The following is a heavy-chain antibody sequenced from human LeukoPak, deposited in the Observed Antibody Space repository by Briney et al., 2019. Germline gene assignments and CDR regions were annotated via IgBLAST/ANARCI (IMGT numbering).Heavy chain of an antibody. CDR3: ARARIAVAGTHFDY. CDR2: LSGSGGST. D-gene: IGHD6-19*01. CDR1: GFTFSNFA. Sequence: PGGSLRLSCAASGFTFSNFAMSWARQAPGKGLEWVSALSGSGGSTYYADSVKGRFTISRDNSKNTLYLQMNSLRAEDTAVYYCARARIAVAGTHFDYWGQGTLVTVSS. V-gene: IGHV3-23*01. J-gene: IGHJ4*02.